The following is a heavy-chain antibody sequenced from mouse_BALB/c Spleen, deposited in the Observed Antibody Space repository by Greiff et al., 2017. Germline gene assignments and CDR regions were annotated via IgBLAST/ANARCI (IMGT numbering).Heavy chain of an antibody. Sequence: QVQLKQPGAELVMPGASVKMSCKASGYTFTDYWMHWVKQRPGQGLEWIGAIDTSDSYTSYNQKFKGKATLTVDESSSTAYMQLSSLTSEDSAVYYCARRGNSYAMDYWGQGTSVTVSS. D-gene: IGHD2-1*01. CDR3: ARRGNSYAMDY. V-gene: IGHV1-69*01. J-gene: IGHJ4*01. CDR1: GYTFTDYW. CDR2: IDTSDSYT.